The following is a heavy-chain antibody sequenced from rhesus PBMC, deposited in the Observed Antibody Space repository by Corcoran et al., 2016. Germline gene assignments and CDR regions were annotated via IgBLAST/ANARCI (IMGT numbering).Heavy chain of an antibody. D-gene: IGHD6-13*01. J-gene: IGHJ4*01. CDR1: GGSIRDSYR. V-gene: IGHV4S10*01. CDR3: ARDGDSSWSVFDY. Sequence: QVQLQESGPGVVKSSETLSLTCAVSGGSIRDSYRWSWIRQPPGKGLEWIGYIYGGSTSTNYIPSLKSRVTISKDTSKDQFSVNLSSVASADTAVFYCARDGDSSWSVFDYWGQGVLVTVSS. CDR2: IYGGSTST.